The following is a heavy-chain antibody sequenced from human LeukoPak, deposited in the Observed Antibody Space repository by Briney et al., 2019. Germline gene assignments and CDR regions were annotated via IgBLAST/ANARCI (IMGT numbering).Heavy chain of an antibody. V-gene: IGHV3-23*03. J-gene: IGHJ4*02. CDR3: AKEDSRGHWFDY. Sequence: GGSLRLSCAASGFTVSSNYMSWVRQAPWKGLEWVSVIYSGGGSTYYADSLKGRFTISRDNSKNTLYLQMDSLTAEDTAVYYCAKEDSRGHWFDYWGQGTLVTVSS. D-gene: IGHD3-22*01. CDR2: IYSGGGST. CDR1: GFTVSSNY.